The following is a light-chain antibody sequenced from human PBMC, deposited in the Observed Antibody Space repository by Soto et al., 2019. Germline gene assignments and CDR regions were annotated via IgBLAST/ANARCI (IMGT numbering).Light chain of an antibody. CDR2: DAS. CDR1: QSVGTY. Sequence: EIVLTQSPATLSLSPGERATLSCRASQSVGTYLAWYQHNPGQAPRLLIYDASNRATGIPARFSGSGSGTDFTLTSSSPEPEDFAVYYCQQRYHWPNTFGQGTKLEIK. CDR3: QQRYHWPNT. V-gene: IGKV3-11*01. J-gene: IGKJ2*01.